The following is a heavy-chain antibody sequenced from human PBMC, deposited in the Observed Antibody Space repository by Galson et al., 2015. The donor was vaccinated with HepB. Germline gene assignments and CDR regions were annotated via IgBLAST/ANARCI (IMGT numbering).Heavy chain of an antibody. J-gene: IGHJ4*02. D-gene: IGHD6-19*01. CDR1: GYSFTSYW. V-gene: IGHV5-10-1*01. Sequence: QSGAEVKKPGESLRISCKGSGYSFTSYWISWVRQMPGKGLEWMGRNDPSDSYTNYSPSFQGHVTISADKSISTAYLQWSSLKASDTAMYYCARSRIAVANPDYWGQGTLVTVSS. CDR3: ARSRIAVANPDY. CDR2: NDPSDSYT.